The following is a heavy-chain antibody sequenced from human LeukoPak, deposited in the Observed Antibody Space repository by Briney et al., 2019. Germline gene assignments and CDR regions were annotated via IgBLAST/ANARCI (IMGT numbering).Heavy chain of an antibody. V-gene: IGHV3-23*01. Sequence: GGSLRLSCAASGFTFSSYAMSWVRQAPGKGLEWVSAISGSGGSTYYADSVKGRFTISRDNSKNTLYLQTNSLRAEDTAVYYCAKDRRGGSSWYYWGQGTLVTVSS. CDR2: ISGSGGST. CDR3: AKDRRGGSSWYY. J-gene: IGHJ4*02. D-gene: IGHD6-13*01. CDR1: GFTFSSYA.